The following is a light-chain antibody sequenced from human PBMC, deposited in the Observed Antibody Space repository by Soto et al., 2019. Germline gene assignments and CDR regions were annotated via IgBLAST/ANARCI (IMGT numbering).Light chain of an antibody. CDR2: DAS. Sequence: EIVMPKSPSTLSVSPGERSTLSCRSSQSVSSYLAWYQQKPGQAPRLLIYDASNRATGIPARFSGSGSGTDFTLTISSLEPEDFAVYYCQQRSNWPLITFGQGTRLEIK. CDR3: QQRSNWPLIT. V-gene: IGKV3-11*01. J-gene: IGKJ5*01. CDR1: QSVSSY.